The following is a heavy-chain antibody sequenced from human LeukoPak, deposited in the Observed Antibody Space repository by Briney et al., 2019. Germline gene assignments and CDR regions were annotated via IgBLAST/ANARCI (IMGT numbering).Heavy chain of an antibody. CDR2: IYYSGST. CDR1: GGSISSGGYY. J-gene: IGHJ6*03. V-gene: IGHV4-31*03. CDR3: ARDVGSTYMDV. Sequence: SETLSLTCTVSGGSISSGGYYWSWIRQHPGKGLEWIGYIYYSGSTYYNPSLKSRVTISVVTSKNQFSLKLSSVTAADTAVYYCARDVGSTYMDVWGKGTTVTVSS. D-gene: IGHD3-10*01.